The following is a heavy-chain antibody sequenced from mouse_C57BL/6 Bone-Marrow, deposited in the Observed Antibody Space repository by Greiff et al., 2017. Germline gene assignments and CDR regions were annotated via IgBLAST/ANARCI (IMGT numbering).Heavy chain of an antibody. J-gene: IGHJ4*01. CDR3: TTVYYYGSSPYYAMDY. CDR2: IDPENGDT. D-gene: IGHD1-1*01. CDR1: GFNIKDDY. V-gene: IGHV14-4*01. Sequence: VQLQQSGAELVRPGASVKLSCTASGFNIKDDYMHWVKQRPEQGLEWIGWIDPENGDTEYASKFQGKATITADTSSNTAYLQLSSLTSADTAVYYCTTVYYYGSSPYYAMDYWGQGTSVTVSS.